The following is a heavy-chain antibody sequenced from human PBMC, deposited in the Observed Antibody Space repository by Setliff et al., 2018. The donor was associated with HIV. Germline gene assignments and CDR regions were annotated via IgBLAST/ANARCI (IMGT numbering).Heavy chain of an antibody. D-gene: IGHD6-13*01. CDR2: IYYSGST. V-gene: IGHV4-39*07. CDR3: ARDFKRYNSPCRFDP. CDR1: GGSISSDTYH. J-gene: IGHJ5*02. Sequence: PSETLSLTCTVSGGSISSDTYHYSWIRQPPGKGLEWIGSIYYSGSTYYNPSLKTRVTISVDTSKNQFSLKLSSVTAADTAVYYCARDFKRYNSPCRFDPWGQGTLVTVSS.